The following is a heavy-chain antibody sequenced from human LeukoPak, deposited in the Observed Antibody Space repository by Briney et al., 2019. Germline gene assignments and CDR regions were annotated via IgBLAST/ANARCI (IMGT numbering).Heavy chain of an antibody. CDR1: GXPFSNAW. D-gene: IGHD5-18*01. V-gene: IGHV3-15*01. Sequence: GGSLRLSCVASGXPFSNAWVSWVRQAPGKGLEWVGRIKNKADGGTTDYAAPVKGRFTISRDDSEHTLYLQMSSLKTEDTAVYYCTTPTPMVPWGQGNLVTVSS. CDR3: TTPTPMVP. J-gene: IGHJ5*02. CDR2: IKNKADGGTT.